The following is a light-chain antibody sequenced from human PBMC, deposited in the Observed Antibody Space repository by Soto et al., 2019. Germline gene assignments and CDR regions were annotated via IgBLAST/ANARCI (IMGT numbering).Light chain of an antibody. CDR2: EVS. Sequence: QSALTQPASVSGSPGQSITISCTGTSSDVGGYNYVSWYQQHPGKAPKLMIYEVSNRPSGLSNRFSGSKSGNTASLTISGLQADDEADYYCSSYTCSSTLVVFGTGTKLTVL. CDR1: SSDVGGYNY. CDR3: SSYTCSSTLVV. J-gene: IGLJ1*01. V-gene: IGLV2-14*01.